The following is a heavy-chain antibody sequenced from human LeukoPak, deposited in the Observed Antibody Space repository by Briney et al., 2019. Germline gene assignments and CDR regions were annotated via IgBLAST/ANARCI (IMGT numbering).Heavy chain of an antibody. V-gene: IGHV3-20*04. CDR3: AREERHCSSTSCLHDAFDI. Sequence: GGSLRLSCAASGFTFYDYGMSWVRQAPGKGLEWVSGINCDGGSTGYADSVKGRFTISRDNAKNSLYLQMNSLRAEDTALYYCAREERHCSSTSCLHDAFDIWGQGTMVTVSS. CDR1: GFTFYDYG. J-gene: IGHJ3*02. CDR2: INCDGGST. D-gene: IGHD2-2*01.